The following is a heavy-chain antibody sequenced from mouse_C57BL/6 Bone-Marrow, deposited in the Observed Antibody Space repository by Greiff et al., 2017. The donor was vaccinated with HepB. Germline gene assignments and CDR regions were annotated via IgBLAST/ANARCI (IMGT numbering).Heavy chain of an antibody. V-gene: IGHV1-19*01. CDR2: INPYNGGT. Sequence: EVQLQQSGPVLVKPGASVKMSCKASGYTFTDYYMNWVKQSHGKSLEWIGVINPYNGGTSYNQKFKGKATLTVDKSSSTAYMELNSLTSEDSAVYYCARRDQLGALFDYWGQGTTLTVSS. J-gene: IGHJ2*01. CDR3: ARRDQLGALFDY. CDR1: GYTFTDYY. D-gene: IGHD4-1*02.